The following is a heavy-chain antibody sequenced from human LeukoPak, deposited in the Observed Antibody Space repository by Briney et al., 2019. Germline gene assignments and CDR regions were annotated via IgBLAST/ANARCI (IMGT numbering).Heavy chain of an antibody. CDR2: ISGSGGST. D-gene: IGHD3-22*01. V-gene: IGHV3-23*01. Sequence: GGSLRLSCAASGFTFSSYAMSWVRQAPGKGLEWVSAISGSGGSTYYADSVKGRFTISRDNSKNTLYLQMNSLRAEDTAVYYCAKASPLYYYDSSGYYYTTFDYWGQGTLVTVSS. CDR3: AKASPLYYYDSSGYYYTTFDY. CDR1: GFTFSSYA. J-gene: IGHJ4*02.